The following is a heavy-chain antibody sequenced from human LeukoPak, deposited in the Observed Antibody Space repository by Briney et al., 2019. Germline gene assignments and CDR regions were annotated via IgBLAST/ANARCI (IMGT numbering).Heavy chain of an antibody. CDR2: IGHIGSPA. D-gene: IGHD2-21*01. V-gene: IGHV3-48*01. CDR3: ARDQRPYCGGECYCAIDL. CDR1: GFTSSSHS. Sequence: GGSLRLSCEASGFTSSSHSMTWVRQGPGKTLEWISYIGHIGSPAHYADSVRGRFTISRDNAKNSLYLQMNSLTVEDTAVYYCARDQRPYCGGECYCAIDLWGRGTLVTVSS. J-gene: IGHJ3*01.